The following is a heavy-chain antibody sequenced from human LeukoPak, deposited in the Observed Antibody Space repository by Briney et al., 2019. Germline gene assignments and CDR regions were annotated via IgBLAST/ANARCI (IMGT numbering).Heavy chain of an antibody. CDR2: ISYDGSNK. V-gene: IGHV3-30-3*01. CDR3: ARGSRTYYYESRGYYGFDY. J-gene: IGHJ4*02. D-gene: IGHD3-22*01. CDR1: GFTFSSYA. Sequence: GRSLRLSCAASGFTFSSYAMHWVRQAPGKGLEWVAVISYDGSNKYYADSVKGRFTISRDNSKNTLYLQMNSLRAEDTAVYYCARGSRTYYYESRGYYGFDYWGQGTLVSVSS.